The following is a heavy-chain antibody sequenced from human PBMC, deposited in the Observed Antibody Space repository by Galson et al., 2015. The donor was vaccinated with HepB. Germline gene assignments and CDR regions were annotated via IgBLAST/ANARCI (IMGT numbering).Heavy chain of an antibody. CDR1: GFSLSTGGMR. D-gene: IGHD3-22*01. V-gene: IGHV2-70*04. CDR2: IDWDDDK. J-gene: IGHJ4*02. CDR3: ARSPPGGYDGRGYYGYYFDY. Sequence: PALVKPTQTLTLTCTFSGFSLSTGGMRVSWIRQPPGKALEWLARIDWDDDKFYSASLKTRLTISKDTSRNQVVLTMTNMDPVDTATYYCARSPPGGYDGRGYYGYYFDYWGQGTLVTVSS.